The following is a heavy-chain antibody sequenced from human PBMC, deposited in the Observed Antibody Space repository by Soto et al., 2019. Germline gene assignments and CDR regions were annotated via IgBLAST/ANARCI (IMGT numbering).Heavy chain of an antibody. D-gene: IGHD3-16*01. CDR2: IYYSGST. Sequence: QVQLQESGPGLVKPSQTLSLICTVSGGSINSRGYYWSWIRQQPGKGLEWIGYIYYSGSTYYNPSLKSRANILMDTSKNQFSLKLSSVTAADTAVYYCVRQQSYALWGDSWGQGTLVAVSS. V-gene: IGHV4-31*03. J-gene: IGHJ5*01. CDR3: VRQQSYALWGDS. CDR1: GGSINSRGYY.